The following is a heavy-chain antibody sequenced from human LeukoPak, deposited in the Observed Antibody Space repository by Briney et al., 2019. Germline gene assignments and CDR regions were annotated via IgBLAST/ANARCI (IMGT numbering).Heavy chain of an antibody. D-gene: IGHD3-10*01. CDR2: IVVCSGKT. V-gene: IGHV1-58*02. CDR1: GFTFTSSA. J-gene: IGHJ4*02. Sequence: ASVKVSCKASGFTFTSSAMQWVRQARGQGLEWIGWIVVCSGKTNYAQKFQERVTITRDMSTSTAYMELSSLRSEDTAVYYCAGYGSGSLWGQGTLVTVSS. CDR3: AGYGSGSL.